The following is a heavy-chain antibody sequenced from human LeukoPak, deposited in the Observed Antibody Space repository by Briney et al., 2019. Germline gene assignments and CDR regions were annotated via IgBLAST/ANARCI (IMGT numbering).Heavy chain of an antibody. CDR2: IDIDGTGT. J-gene: IGHJ4*02. CDR3: ARPPVAYYDSSGYQMY. D-gene: IGHD3-22*01. V-gene: IGHV3-74*01. Sequence: GGSLRLSCAASGFTFTNYWMHWVRQAPGKGLVWVSRIDIDGTGTSYADSVKGRFTISRDNAKNTVSLQMNSLKAEDTAVYYCARPPVAYYDSSGYQMYWGQGTLVTVSS. CDR1: GFTFTNYW.